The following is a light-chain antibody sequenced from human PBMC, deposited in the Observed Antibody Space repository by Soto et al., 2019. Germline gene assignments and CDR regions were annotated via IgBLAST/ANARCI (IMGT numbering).Light chain of an antibody. J-gene: IGKJ1*01. V-gene: IGKV3-15*01. CDR2: GAS. CDR3: QQYHNWWT. CDR1: QSVRNN. Sequence: EIVMTQSPATLSVSPGERATLSCRASQSVRNNLAWYQQKPGQPPRLLIDGASTRATGIPARFSGSGSGTEFTLTISSLQSEDFAVYYCQQYHNWWTFGQGTKVEFK.